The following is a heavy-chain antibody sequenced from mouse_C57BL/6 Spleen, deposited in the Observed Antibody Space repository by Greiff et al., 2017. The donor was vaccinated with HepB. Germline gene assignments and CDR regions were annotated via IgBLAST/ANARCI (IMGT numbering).Heavy chain of an antibody. CDR1: GYTFTSYW. CDR3: ARGGLPPMDY. J-gene: IGHJ4*01. V-gene: IGHV1-50*01. CDR2: IDPSDSYT. Sequence: VQLQQPGAELVKPGASVKLSCKASGYTFTSYWMQWVKQRPGQGLEWIGEIDPSDSYTNYNQKFKGKATLTVDTSSSTAYMQLSSLTSEDSAVYYCARGGLPPMDYWGQGTSVTVSS. D-gene: IGHD2-4*01.